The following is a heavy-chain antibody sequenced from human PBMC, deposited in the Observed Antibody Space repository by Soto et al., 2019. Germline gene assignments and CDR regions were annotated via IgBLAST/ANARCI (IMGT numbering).Heavy chain of an antibody. D-gene: IGHD3-22*01. CDR3: ARDYYDSSGYYENFDY. CDR2: ISSSSSTI. V-gene: IGHV3-48*01. J-gene: IGHJ4*02. Sequence: EVQLVESGGGLVQPGGSLRLSCAASGFTFSSYSMNWVRQAPGKGLEWVSYISSSSSTIYYADSVKGRFTISRDNAKNSLYLQMNSLRAEDTAVYHCARDYYDSSGYYENFDYWGQGTLVTVSS. CDR1: GFTFSSYS.